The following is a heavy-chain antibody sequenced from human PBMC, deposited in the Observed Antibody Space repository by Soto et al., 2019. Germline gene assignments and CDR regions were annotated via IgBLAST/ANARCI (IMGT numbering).Heavy chain of an antibody. Sequence: SETLSLTCSVSGGSMSKFYWSWIRKTAGKGLEWMGRVYATGTSDYNPSLRSRIAMSVDISKKTFSLRLRSVTAADTGVYYCVRDGSKTLRDCFDPWGPGILVPVSS. D-gene: IGHD4-17*01. V-gene: IGHV4-4*07. J-gene: IGHJ5*02. CDR2: VYATGTS. CDR3: VRDGSKTLRDCFDP. CDR1: GGSMSKFY.